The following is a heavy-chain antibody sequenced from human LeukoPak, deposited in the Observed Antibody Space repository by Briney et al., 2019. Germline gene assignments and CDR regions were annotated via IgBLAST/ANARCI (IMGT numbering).Heavy chain of an antibody. CDR2: IKSDGSNT. D-gene: IGHD3-10*01. J-gene: IGHJ4*02. CDR1: GFTFSSYW. Sequence: GGSLRLSCAASGFTFSSYWMHWVRQAPGKGRVWVSRIKSDGSNTNYADSVKGRFTISRDNAKNSLYLQMNSLRAEDMALYYCAKDILSNYGSGSYFDYWGQGTLVTVSS. V-gene: IGHV3-74*01. CDR3: AKDILSNYGSGSYFDY.